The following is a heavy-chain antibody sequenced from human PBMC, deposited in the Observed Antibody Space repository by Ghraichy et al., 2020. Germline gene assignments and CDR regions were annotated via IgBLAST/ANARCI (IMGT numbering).Heavy chain of an antibody. CDR2: INHSGST. CDR3: ARGLHGVYYYYYGMDV. Sequence: GSLRLSCAVYGGSFSGYYWSWIRQPPGKGLEWIGEINHSGSTNYNPSLKSRVTISVDTSKNQFSLKLSSVTAADTAVYYCARGLHGVYYYYYGMDVWGQGTTVTVSS. J-gene: IGHJ6*02. CDR1: GGSFSGYY. V-gene: IGHV4-34*01. D-gene: IGHD3-10*01.